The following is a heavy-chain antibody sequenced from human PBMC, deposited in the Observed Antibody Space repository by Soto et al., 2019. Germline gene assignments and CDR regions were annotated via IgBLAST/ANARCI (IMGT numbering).Heavy chain of an antibody. Sequence: PSETLSLTCAVSGYSVSDSNWWGWIRQPPGKGLEWMGHIYNSGSTYYKSSLKGRVTMSIDTSKNQFSLRLYSVTAVDTAVYYCARKYGIPVAGTFDYWGQGILVTV. D-gene: IGHD6-19*01. CDR1: GYSVSDSNW. J-gene: IGHJ4*02. V-gene: IGHV4-28*01. CDR2: IYNSGST. CDR3: ARKYGIPVAGTFDY.